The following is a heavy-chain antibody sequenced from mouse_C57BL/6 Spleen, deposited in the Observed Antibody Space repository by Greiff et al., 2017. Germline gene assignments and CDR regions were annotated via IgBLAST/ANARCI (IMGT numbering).Heavy chain of an antibody. J-gene: IGHJ1*03. V-gene: IGHV3-6*01. Sequence: EVQLQESGPGLVKPSQSLSLTCSVTGYSITSGYYWNWIRQFPGNKLEWMGYISYDGSNNYNPSLKNRISITRDTSKNQFFLKLNSVTTEDTATYYCARADGSRYFDVWGTGTTVTVSS. CDR1: GYSITSGYY. CDR2: ISYDGSN. CDR3: ARADGSRYFDV. D-gene: IGHD1-1*01.